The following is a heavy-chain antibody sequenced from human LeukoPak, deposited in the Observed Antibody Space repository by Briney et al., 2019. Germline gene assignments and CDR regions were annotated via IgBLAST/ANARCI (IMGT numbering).Heavy chain of an antibody. J-gene: IGHJ5*02. CDR3: ARQGPSSWYGGWFDP. CDR1: GYSFTSYW. CDR2: IYPGDSDT. D-gene: IGHD6-13*01. Sequence: GESLKISCKGSGYSFTSYWIGWVRQMPGKGLEWMGIIYPGDSDTRYSPSFQGQVTISADKSISTAYLQWSSLKASDTAMYYCARQGPSSWYGGWFDPWGQGTLVTVSS. V-gene: IGHV5-51*01.